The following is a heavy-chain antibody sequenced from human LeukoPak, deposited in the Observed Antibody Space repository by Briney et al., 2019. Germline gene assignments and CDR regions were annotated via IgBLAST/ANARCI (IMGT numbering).Heavy chain of an antibody. CDR3: ARTLAGRGAYFDY. J-gene: IGHJ4*02. V-gene: IGHV1-69*05. D-gene: IGHD6-19*01. CDR1: GGTFSSYA. CDR2: IIPIFGTA. Sequence: SVKVSCKASGGTFSSYAISWVRQAPGQGLEWMGGIIPIFGTANYAQKFQGRVTITTDESTSTAYMELSSLRSEDTAVYYCARTLAGRGAYFDYWGQGTLVTVSS.